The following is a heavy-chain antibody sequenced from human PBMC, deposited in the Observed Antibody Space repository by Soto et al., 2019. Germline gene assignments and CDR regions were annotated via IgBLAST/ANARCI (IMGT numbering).Heavy chain of an antibody. Sequence: GGSLRLSCAASGFTFNTYAMSWVRQAPGKGLEWVSTISDSGGRTYYAASVKGRFTISRDNSKNTLYLLMNSLSAEDTTLYYCAKFHGSGTYYNFPDYWGQGTLVTVSS. J-gene: IGHJ4*02. V-gene: IGHV3-23*01. CDR2: ISDSGGRT. CDR3: AKFHGSGTYYNFPDY. CDR1: GFTFNTYA. D-gene: IGHD3-10*01.